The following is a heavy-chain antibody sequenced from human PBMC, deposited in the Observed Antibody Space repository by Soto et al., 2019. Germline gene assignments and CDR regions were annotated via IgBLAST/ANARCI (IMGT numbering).Heavy chain of an antibody. J-gene: IGHJ6*02. V-gene: IGHV3-48*02. CDR3: ARDLDYDFWSCYYTIGEPHAGSGGSYYYGMDV. CDR2: ISSSSSTI. D-gene: IGHD3-3*01. CDR1: GFTFSSYS. Sequence: GGSLRLSCAASGFTFSSYSMNWVRQAPGKGLEWVSYISSSSSTIYYADSVKGRFTISRDNAKNSLYLQMNSLRDEDTAVYYCARDLDYDFWSCYYTIGEPHAGSGGSYYYGMDVWGQGTTVTVSS.